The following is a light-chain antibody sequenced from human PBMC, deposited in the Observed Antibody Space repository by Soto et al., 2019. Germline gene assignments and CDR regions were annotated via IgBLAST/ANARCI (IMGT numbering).Light chain of an antibody. CDR2: EVS. Sequence: QSALTQPASVSGSPGQSITISCTGTSRDVGGYNYVSWYQQHPAKAPKVIITEVSNRPSGVSDRFSGSKSGNTASLTISGLQAEDEADYYCSSYVSYSTFVVFGGGTKLTVL. CDR3: SSYVSYSTFVV. J-gene: IGLJ2*01. CDR1: SRDVGGYNY. V-gene: IGLV2-14*01.